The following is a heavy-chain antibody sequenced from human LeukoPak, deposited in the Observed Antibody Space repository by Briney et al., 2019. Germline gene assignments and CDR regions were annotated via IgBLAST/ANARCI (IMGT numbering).Heavy chain of an antibody. Sequence: PSETLSLTCTVSGGSISSYYWSWILQPPGKGLEWIGYIYYSGSTNYNPSLKSRVTISVDTSKNQFSLKLSSVTAADTAVYYCAGLLDYGDYGDAFDIWGQGTMVTVSS. CDR1: GGSISSYY. D-gene: IGHD4-17*01. CDR2: IYYSGST. J-gene: IGHJ3*02. CDR3: AGLLDYGDYGDAFDI. V-gene: IGHV4-59*08.